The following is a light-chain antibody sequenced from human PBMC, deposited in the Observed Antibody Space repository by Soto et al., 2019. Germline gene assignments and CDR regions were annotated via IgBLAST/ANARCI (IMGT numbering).Light chain of an antibody. J-gene: IGKJ1*01. CDR3: QQYVTSSPRT. CDR2: GAS. V-gene: IGKV3-15*01. CDR1: QSVSRN. Sequence: EIVMTQSPGTLSVSPGETATLSCRASQSVSRNLAWYQQKPGQAPRLLIYGASTRATGIPASFSGSGSGTEFTLTISSLQSEDFAVYYCQQYVTSSPRTFGQGTKV.